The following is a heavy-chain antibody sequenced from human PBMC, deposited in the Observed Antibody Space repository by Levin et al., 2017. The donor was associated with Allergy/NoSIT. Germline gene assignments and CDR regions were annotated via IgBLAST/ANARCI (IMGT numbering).Heavy chain of an antibody. CDR2: MYYTGRT. D-gene: IGHD5-24*01. Sequence: PSETLSLTCTVSGGSFSSYYWSWIRQSPGKGLEWIGSMYYTGRTTYNPSLKSPVTISVDTSKDQFSLKVTAVTAADTAVYYCARHRGGWPQSTIDHWGQGTLVTVSS. V-gene: IGHV4-59*08. CDR3: ARHRGGWPQSTIDH. J-gene: IGHJ5*02. CDR1: GGSFSSYY.